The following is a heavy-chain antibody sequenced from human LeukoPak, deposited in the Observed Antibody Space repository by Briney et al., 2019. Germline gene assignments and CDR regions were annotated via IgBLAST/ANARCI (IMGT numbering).Heavy chain of an antibody. CDR3: AREGYSYGNYYYYYMDV. CDR1: RGSISSGSYY. CDR2: IYYSGST. D-gene: IGHD5-18*01. Sequence: SETLSLTCTVSRGSISSGSYYWSWIRQPPGKGLEWIGYIYYSGSTNYNPSLKSRVTISVDTSKNQFSLKLSSVTAADTAVYYCAREGYSYGNYYYYYMDVWGKGTTVTISS. V-gene: IGHV4-61*01. J-gene: IGHJ6*03.